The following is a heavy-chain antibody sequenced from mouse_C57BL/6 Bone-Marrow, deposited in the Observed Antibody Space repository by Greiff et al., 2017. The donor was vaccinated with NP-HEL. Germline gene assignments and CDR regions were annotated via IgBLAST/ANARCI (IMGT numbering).Heavy chain of an antibody. Sequence: QVQLQQSGAELARPGASVKLSCKASGYTFTSYGISWVKQRTGQGLEWIGEIYPRSGNTYYNEKFKGKATLTADKSSSTAYMELRSLTSEDSAVYFWARGELGWFAYWGQGTLVTVSA. CDR2: IYPRSGNT. CDR3: ARGELGWFAY. CDR1: GYTFTSYG. J-gene: IGHJ3*01. D-gene: IGHD4-1*01. V-gene: IGHV1-81*01.